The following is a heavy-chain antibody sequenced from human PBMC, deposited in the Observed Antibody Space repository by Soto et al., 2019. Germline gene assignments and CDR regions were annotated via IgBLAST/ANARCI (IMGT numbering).Heavy chain of an antibody. V-gene: IGHV3-11*01. Sequence: QVDLEESGGGLVKPGGSLRLSCTASGFIFSDYYMSWIRQAPGKGLEWVSDISNSGRSTHHADSVEGRFTISRDNAKDSLYLQMNSLRPEDSAIYYCARDHGGGGLTLEYWGQGTLVTVSS. CDR1: GFIFSDYY. CDR2: ISNSGRST. J-gene: IGHJ4*02. D-gene: IGHD3-16*01. CDR3: ARDHGGGGLTLEY.